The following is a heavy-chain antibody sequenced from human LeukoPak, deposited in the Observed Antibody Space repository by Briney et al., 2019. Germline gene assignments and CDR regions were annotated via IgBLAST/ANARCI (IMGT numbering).Heavy chain of an antibody. D-gene: IGHD3-22*01. CDR3: AKDLDVGSSSGYPDRDY. J-gene: IGHJ4*02. V-gene: IGHV3-30-3*01. CDR2: ISYDGSNK. CDR1: GFTFSSYA. Sequence: PGRSLRLSCAASGFTFSSYAMHWVRQAPGKGLEWVAVISYDGSNKYYADSVKGRFTISRDNSKNTLYLQMNSLRAEDTAVYYCAKDLDVGSSSGYPDRDYWGQGTLVTVSS.